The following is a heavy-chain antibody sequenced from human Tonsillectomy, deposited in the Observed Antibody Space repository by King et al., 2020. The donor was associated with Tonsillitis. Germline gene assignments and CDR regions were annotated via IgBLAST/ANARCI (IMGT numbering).Heavy chain of an antibody. CDR2: ISAYNGNT. V-gene: IGHV1-18*04. D-gene: IGHD2-2*02. CDR1: GYTFTSYG. Sequence: QLVQSGAEVKKPGASVKVSCKASGYTFTSYGISWVRQAPGQGLEWMGWISAYNGNTNYAQKLQGRVTITTDTSTRTAYMELRSLRSDDTAVYYCARDRGILGYCSSTSCYTSGDWGQGTLVTVSS. J-gene: IGHJ4*02. CDR3: ARDRGILGYCSSTSCYTSGD.